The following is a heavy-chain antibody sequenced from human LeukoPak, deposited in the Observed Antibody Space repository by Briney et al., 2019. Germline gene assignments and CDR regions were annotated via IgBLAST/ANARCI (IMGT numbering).Heavy chain of an antibody. J-gene: IGHJ4*02. CDR2: INHSGST. V-gene: IGHV4-34*01. CDR1: GGSFSGYY. D-gene: IGHD6-19*01. Sequence: SETLSLTCAVYGGSFSGYYWSWIRQPPGKGLEWIGEINHSGSTNYNPSLKSRVTISVDTSKNQFPLKLSSVTAADTAVYYCARETPAGYFDYWGQGTLVTVSS. CDR3: ARETPAGYFDY.